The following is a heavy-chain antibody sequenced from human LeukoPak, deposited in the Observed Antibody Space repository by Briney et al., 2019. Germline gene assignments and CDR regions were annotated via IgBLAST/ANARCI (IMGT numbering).Heavy chain of an antibody. V-gene: IGHV3-23*01. Sequence: PGGSLRLSCAASGFTFYSYAMSWVRQAPGKGLEWVSGISGRGDNTYNADSVKGRFTISRDNAKNSLYLQMNSLRAEDTAVYYCARDRSYCGGDCYSEGDYWGQGTLVTVSS. J-gene: IGHJ4*02. D-gene: IGHD2-21*02. CDR1: GFTFYSYA. CDR2: ISGRGDNT. CDR3: ARDRSYCGGDCYSEGDY.